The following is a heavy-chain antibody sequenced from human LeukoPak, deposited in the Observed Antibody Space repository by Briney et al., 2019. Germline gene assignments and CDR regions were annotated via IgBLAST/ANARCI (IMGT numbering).Heavy chain of an antibody. Sequence: GESLKISCKGSGYSFTSYWIGWVRQMPGKGLEWMGIIYPGDSDTRYSPSFQGQVTISADKSISTAYLQWSSLKASDTAIYYCARHPFYYGSGSYWGLDYWGQGTLVAVSS. D-gene: IGHD3-10*01. V-gene: IGHV5-51*01. CDR2: IYPGDSDT. J-gene: IGHJ4*02. CDR3: ARHPFYYGSGSYWGLDY. CDR1: GYSFTSYW.